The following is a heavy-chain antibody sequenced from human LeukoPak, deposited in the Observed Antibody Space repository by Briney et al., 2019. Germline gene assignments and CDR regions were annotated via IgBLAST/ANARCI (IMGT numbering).Heavy chain of an antibody. CDR3: ARQPDYYGSGSYYNPIWFDP. V-gene: IGHV3-7*01. J-gene: IGHJ5*02. Sequence: TGGSLRLSCAASGFTFSSYWMSWVRQAPGKGLEWVANIKQDGSEKYYLDSVKGRFTISRDNAKNSLYLQMNSLRAEDTAVYYCARQPDYYGSGSYYNPIWFDPWGQGTLVTVSS. D-gene: IGHD3-10*01. CDR2: IKQDGSEK. CDR1: GFTFSSYW.